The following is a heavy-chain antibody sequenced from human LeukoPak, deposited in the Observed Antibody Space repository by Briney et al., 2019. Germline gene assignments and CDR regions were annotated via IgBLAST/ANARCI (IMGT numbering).Heavy chain of an antibody. V-gene: IGHV3-53*01. D-gene: IGHD3-10*01. CDR2: LYSDGGT. CDR3: ATYDYGSGPEK. CDR1: GLTVSGNY. J-gene: IGHJ4*02. Sequence: GGSLRLSCAAFGLTVSGNYMSWVRQAPGKGLEWVSVLYSDGGTYYADSVKGRFSISRDTSKNTVYLQMNSLRDDDTAVYYCATYDYGSGPEKWGQGTLVTVSS.